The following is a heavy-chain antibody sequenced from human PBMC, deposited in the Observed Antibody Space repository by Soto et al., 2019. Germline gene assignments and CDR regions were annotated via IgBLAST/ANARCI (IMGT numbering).Heavy chain of an antibody. Sequence: GGSLRLSCAASGFSFSHYAMTWVRQAPGRGLEWVSSISSDDTYIYYTDSMKGRFTISRDDAKSSLYLQMNSLRAEDTAVYYCARGGSRHGMDVWGQGTTVTVSS. CDR3: ARGGSRHGMDV. V-gene: IGHV3-21*01. J-gene: IGHJ6*02. CDR2: ISSDDTYI. CDR1: GFSFSHYA.